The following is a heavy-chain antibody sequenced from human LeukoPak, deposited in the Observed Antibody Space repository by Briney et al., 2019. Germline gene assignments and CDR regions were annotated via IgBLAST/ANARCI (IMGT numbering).Heavy chain of an antibody. D-gene: IGHD5-18*01. CDR3: ARMGEVDTAYVDY. J-gene: IGHJ4*02. V-gene: IGHV3-48*03. Sequence: GGSLRLSCAASGFTFSSYEMNWVRQAPGKGLEWVSYISSSGSTIYYADSVKGRFTISRDNAKNSLYLQMNSLRAEDTAVYYCARMGEVDTAYVDYWGQGTLVTVSS. CDR1: GFTFSSYE. CDR2: ISSSGSTI.